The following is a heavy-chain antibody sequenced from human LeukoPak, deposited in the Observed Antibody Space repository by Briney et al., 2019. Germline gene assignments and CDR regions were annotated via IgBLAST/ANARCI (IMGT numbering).Heavy chain of an antibody. D-gene: IGHD5/OR15-5a*01. CDR2: IWYDGSNK. V-gene: IGHV3-33*01. CDR3: ARLYEDYYYGMDV. Sequence: GGSLRLSCAASGFTFSSYGMHWVRQAPGKGLEWVAVIWYDGSNKYYADSVKGRFTISRDNSKNTLYLQMNSLRTEDTAVYYCARLYEDYYYGMDVWGQGTTVTVSS. CDR1: GFTFSSYG. J-gene: IGHJ6*02.